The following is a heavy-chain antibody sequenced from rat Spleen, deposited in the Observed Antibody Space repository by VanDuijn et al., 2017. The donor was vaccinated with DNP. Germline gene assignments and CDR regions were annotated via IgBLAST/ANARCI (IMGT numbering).Heavy chain of an antibody. CDR2: IGSDGYAP. J-gene: IGHJ2*01. Sequence: EVQLVESGGGLVQPGRSLKLFCAASGFTFSAYYMAWVRQAPTRGLEWVAYIGSDGYAPYYGVSVKGRFTISRDNAKSTLYLQMNSLRSEDMATYYCVRWNSGHFDYWGQGVMVTVSS. CDR1: GFTFSAYY. D-gene: IGHD4-3*01. V-gene: IGHV5-22*01. CDR3: VRWNSGHFDY.